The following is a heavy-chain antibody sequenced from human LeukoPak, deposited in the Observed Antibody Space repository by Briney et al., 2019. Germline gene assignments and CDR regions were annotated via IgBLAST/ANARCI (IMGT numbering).Heavy chain of an antibody. J-gene: IGHJ4*02. D-gene: IGHD6-19*01. Sequence: PGGSLRLSCAASGFSFTMYGIHWVRQAPGKGLEWVAVISTDGNNEYYANSVKGRFTISRDNSKNTVYLQMTSLRTEDTAVYYCAKDKIGWAPGYVSGPLDQWGQGTLVTVSS. V-gene: IGHV3-30*18. CDR2: ISTDGNNE. CDR3: AKDKIGWAPGYVSGPLDQ. CDR1: GFSFTMYG.